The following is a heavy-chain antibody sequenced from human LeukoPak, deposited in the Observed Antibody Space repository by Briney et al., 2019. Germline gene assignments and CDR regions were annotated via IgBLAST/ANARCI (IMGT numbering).Heavy chain of an antibody. CDR2: IIPIFGTA. V-gene: IGHV1-69*05. Sequence: GASVKVSCKASGGTFSSYAISWVRQAPGQGLEWMGGIIPIFGTANYAQKFQGRVTMTTDTSTSTAYMELRSLRSDDTAVYYCARDLMLSSSIAAAGTQYNWFDPWGQGTLVTVSS. CDR3: ARDLMLSSSIAAAGTQYNWFDP. CDR1: GGTFSSYA. D-gene: IGHD6-13*01. J-gene: IGHJ5*02.